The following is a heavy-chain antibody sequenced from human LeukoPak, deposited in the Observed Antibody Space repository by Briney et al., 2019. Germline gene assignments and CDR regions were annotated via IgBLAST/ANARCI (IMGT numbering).Heavy chain of an antibody. D-gene: IGHD4-11*01. Sequence: ASVKVSCKASGYTFTGYYMHWVRQAPGHGLEWMGWINPNSGGTNYAQKFQGRVTMTRDTSISTAYMELSRLRSDDTAVYYCARDREYSKGEVFDYWGQGTLVTVSS. V-gene: IGHV1-2*02. J-gene: IGHJ4*02. CDR1: GYTFTGYY. CDR3: ARDREYSKGEVFDY. CDR2: INPNSGGT.